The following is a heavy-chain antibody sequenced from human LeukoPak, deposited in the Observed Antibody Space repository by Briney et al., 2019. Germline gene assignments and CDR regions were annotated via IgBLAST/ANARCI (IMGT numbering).Heavy chain of an antibody. J-gene: IGHJ4*02. D-gene: IGHD3-3*01. V-gene: IGHV4-34*01. CDR1: GGSFSGYY. Sequence: SETLSLTCAVYGGSFSGYYWSWIRQPPGKGLEWIGEINHSGSTNYNPSLKSRVTISVDTSKNQFSLKLSSVTAADAAVYYCARGDYDFWSGSTNFDYWGQGTLVTVSS. CDR3: ARGDYDFWSGSTNFDY. CDR2: INHSGST.